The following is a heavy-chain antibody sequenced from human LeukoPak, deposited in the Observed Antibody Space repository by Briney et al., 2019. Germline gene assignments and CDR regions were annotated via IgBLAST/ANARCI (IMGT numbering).Heavy chain of an antibody. J-gene: IGHJ3*02. CDR2: IYYSGST. CDR1: GGSISSYY. V-gene: IGHV4-59*08. Sequence: SEILSLTCTVSGGSISSYYWSWIRQPPGKGLEWIGYIYYSGSTNYNPSLKSRVTISVDTSKNQFSLKLSSVTAADTAVYYCARPTKSHAFDIWGQGTMVIVSS. CDR3: ARPTKSHAFDI.